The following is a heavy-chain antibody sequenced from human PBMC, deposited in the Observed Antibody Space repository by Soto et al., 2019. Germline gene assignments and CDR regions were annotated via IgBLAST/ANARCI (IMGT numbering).Heavy chain of an antibody. V-gene: IGHV4-4*02. CDR1: AGSISTTNW. CDR2: IYHTGTT. J-gene: IGHJ6*02. D-gene: IGHD3-10*01. CDR3: ATSSGSAYGLDV. Sequence: SETLSLTCAVSAGSISTTNWYVWVRQPPGMGLEWIGEIYHTGTTTYNPSLKSRVTMSVDTSKNQFPLRLSFVTAADTAVYYCATSSGSAYGLDVWGPGATVTV.